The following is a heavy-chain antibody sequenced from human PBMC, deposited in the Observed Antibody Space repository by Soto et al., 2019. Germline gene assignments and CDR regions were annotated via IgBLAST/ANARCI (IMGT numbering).Heavy chain of an antibody. V-gene: IGHV1-69*13. CDR2: IIPIFGTA. Sequence: SVKVSCKASGGTFSSYSMSWVRQAPGQGLECMGWIIPIFGTANYAQKFQGRVTITADESTSTAYMELSSLRSEDTAVYYCARDYGRGTHYYGSGSYYIPSYYGMDAWGQGTTVTVPS. CDR1: GGTFSSYS. J-gene: IGHJ6*02. CDR3: ARDYGRGTHYYGSGSYYIPSYYGMDA. D-gene: IGHD3-10*01.